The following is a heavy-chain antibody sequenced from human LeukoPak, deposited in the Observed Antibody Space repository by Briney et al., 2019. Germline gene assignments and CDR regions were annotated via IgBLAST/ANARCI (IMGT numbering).Heavy chain of an antibody. V-gene: IGHV3-30*02. Sequence: PGGSLRLSCAASGFTFSSYGMHWARQAPGKGLEWVAYIRYDGSNKYYADSVKGRFTISRDNSKKTLYLQMNSLRAEDTAVYYCAKKLGNEDLLDYWGQGTLVTVSS. CDR1: GFTFSSYG. D-gene: IGHD2-8*01. CDR3: AKKLGNEDLLDY. J-gene: IGHJ4*02. CDR2: IRYDGSNK.